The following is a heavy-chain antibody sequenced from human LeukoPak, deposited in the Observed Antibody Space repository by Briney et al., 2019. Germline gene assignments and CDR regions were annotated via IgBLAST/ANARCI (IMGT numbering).Heavy chain of an antibody. CDR3: AIGCSYGYGVRYCDL. V-gene: IGHV4-30-4*01. Sequence: SQTLSLTCTDSRGSISSGDYYWSWIRQPPGKGLEWNGYIYYCGSTYYSPSLKSRVTISVDTSKNQFSLKLSSVNAADTAVYYCAIGCSYGYGVRYCDLWGRGTLVTVSS. J-gene: IGHJ2*01. CDR2: IYYCGST. D-gene: IGHD5-18*01. CDR1: RGSISSGDYY.